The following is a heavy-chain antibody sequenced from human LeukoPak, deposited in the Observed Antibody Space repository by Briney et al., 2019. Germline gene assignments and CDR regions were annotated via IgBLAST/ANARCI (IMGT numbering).Heavy chain of an antibody. Sequence: ASVKVSCKASGYTLTSYAMNWVRQAPGQGLEWMGWINTNAGNPTYAHGFTGRFVFSLDTSVSTAYLQISSLKAEDTAVYYCARVGGRGYSGYPLVDYWGQGTLVTVSS. CDR1: GYTLTSYA. CDR2: INTNAGNP. D-gene: IGHD5-12*01. CDR3: ARVGGRGYSGYPLVDY. J-gene: IGHJ4*02. V-gene: IGHV7-4-1*02.